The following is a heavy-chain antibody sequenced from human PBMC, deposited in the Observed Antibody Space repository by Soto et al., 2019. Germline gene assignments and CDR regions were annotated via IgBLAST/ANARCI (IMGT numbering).Heavy chain of an antibody. Sequence: GGSLRLSCAASGFTFSSYAMSWVRQAPGKGLEWVSAISGSGGSTYYADSVKGRFTISRDNSKNTLYLQMNSLRAEDTAVYYCAKDWDMITTYYDSSGYPPAVWGQGAMVTVSS. CDR3: AKDWDMITTYYDSSGYPPAV. D-gene: IGHD3-22*01. CDR1: GFTFSSYA. V-gene: IGHV3-23*01. J-gene: IGHJ3*01. CDR2: ISGSGGST.